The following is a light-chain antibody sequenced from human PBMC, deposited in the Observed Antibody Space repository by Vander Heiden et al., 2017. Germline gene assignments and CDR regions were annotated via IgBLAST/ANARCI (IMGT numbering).Light chain of an antibody. V-gene: IGLV2-14*01. CDR2: EVN. CDR3: SSYTTRTTV. J-gene: IGLJ1*01. CDR1: SSDVGAYDY. Sequence: QSALTQPASVSGSPGQSITISCTGSSSDVGAYDYVSWYQQRPGKAPRLIIYEVNSRPSGVSSRFSGSKSDNTASLTISGLQADDEADYYCSSYTTRTTVFGTGTTVTVL.